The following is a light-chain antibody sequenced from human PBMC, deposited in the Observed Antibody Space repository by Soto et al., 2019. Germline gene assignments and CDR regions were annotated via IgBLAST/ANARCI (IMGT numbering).Light chain of an antibody. J-gene: IGLJ2*01. Sequence: QSVLTQPPSASGSPGQAVTISCTGASSDVGGYNYVSWYQQHPGKAPKLMIYEVNKRPSGVPDRFSGSKFGNTASLTVSGLQGEDEADYYCSSYGGSNPLVLGGGTKLTVL. V-gene: IGLV2-8*01. CDR1: SSDVGGYNY. CDR2: EVN. CDR3: SSYGGSNPLV.